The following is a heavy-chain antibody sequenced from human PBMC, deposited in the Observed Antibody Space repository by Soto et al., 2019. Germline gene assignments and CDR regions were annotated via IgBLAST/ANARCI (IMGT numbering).Heavy chain of an antibody. D-gene: IGHD6-13*01. Sequence: QVQLQESGPGLVKPSETLSLTCTVSGGSISSYYWSWIRQPPGKGLEWIGYIYYSGSTNYNPSLKSRVTISVDTSKNQFSLKLSSVTAADTAVYYCARRPPNRGYIDYWGQGTLVTVSS. CDR1: GGSISSYY. J-gene: IGHJ4*02. V-gene: IGHV4-59*08. CDR2: IYYSGST. CDR3: ARRPPNRGYIDY.